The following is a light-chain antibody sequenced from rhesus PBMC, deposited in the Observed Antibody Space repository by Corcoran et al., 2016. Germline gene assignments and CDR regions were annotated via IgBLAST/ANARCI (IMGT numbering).Light chain of an antibody. J-gene: IGKJ2*01. V-gene: IGKV1-28*03. Sequence: DIQMTQSLSSLSASVGDTVTITCRASQGISSYLNWFQQKPGKAPKFLIYDASSLESGVPSRFSGTGSGTDFPLTISSLQPEDFAAYYWLQHNSYPCSFGQGTKVEIK. CDR1: QGISSY. CDR2: DAS. CDR3: LQHNSYPCS.